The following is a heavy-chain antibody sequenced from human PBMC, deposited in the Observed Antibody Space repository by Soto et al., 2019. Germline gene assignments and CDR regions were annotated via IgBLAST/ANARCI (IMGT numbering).Heavy chain of an antibody. CDR3: ARDRAAGVFDY. J-gene: IGHJ4*02. V-gene: IGHV4-31*03. CDR1: GGSISSGGYY. D-gene: IGHD2-8*01. CDR2: IYYSGST. Sequence: SETLSLTCTVSGGSISSGGYYWSWIRQHPGKGLEWIGYIYYSGSTYYNPSLKSRATISVDTSKNQFSLKLSSVTAADTAVYYCARDRAAGVFDYWGQGTLVTASS.